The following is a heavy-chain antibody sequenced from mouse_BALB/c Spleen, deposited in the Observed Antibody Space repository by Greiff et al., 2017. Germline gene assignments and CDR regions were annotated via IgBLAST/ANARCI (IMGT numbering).Heavy chain of an antibody. Sequence: VQLQQPGAELVKPGASVKLSCKASGYTFTSYWMHWVKQRPGQGLEWIGEINPSNGRTNYNEKFKSKATLTVDKSSSTAYMQLSSLTSEDSAVYYCAREGGSGYFAYWGQGTLVTVSA. V-gene: IGHV1S81*02. CDR3: AREGGSGYFAY. CDR1: GYTFTSYW. CDR2: INPSNGRT. D-gene: IGHD3-1*01. J-gene: IGHJ3*01.